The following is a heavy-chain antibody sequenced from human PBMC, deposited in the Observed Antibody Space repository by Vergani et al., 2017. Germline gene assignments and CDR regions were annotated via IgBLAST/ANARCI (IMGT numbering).Heavy chain of an antibody. J-gene: IGHJ3*02. CDR1: GGSLSSSSYY. CDR3: ARVPNDTPGGGAFDI. D-gene: IGHD3-22*01. V-gene: IGHV4-39*07. Sequence: QLQLQESGPGLVKPSETLSLTCTVSGGSLSSSSYYWGWIRQPPGKGLEWIGSIYYSGSTYYNPSLKSRVTISVDTSKNQFSLKLSSVTAADTAVYYCARVPNDTPGGGAFDIWGQGTMVTVSS. CDR2: IYYSGST.